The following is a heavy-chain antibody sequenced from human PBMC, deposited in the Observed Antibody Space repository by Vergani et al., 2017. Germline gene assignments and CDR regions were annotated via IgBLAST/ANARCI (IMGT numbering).Heavy chain of an antibody. CDR1: GFTFSSYG. J-gene: IGHJ4*02. V-gene: IGHV3-NL1*01. Sequence: QVQLVESGGGVVQPGRSLRLSCAASGFTFSSYGMHWVRQAPGKGLEWVSGISWNSGSIGYADSVKGRFTISRDNAKNSLYLQMNSLRAEDTAVYYCAGSSSPIDYWGQGTLVTVSS. CDR3: AGSSSPIDY. D-gene: IGHD6-13*01. CDR2: ISWNSGSI.